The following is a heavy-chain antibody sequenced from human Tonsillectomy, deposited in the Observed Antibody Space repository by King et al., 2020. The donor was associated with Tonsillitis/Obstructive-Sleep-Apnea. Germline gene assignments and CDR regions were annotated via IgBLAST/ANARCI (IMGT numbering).Heavy chain of an antibody. Sequence: QLQESGPGLVKPSQTLSLTCTVSGGSISSGGYYWSWIRQHPGKGLEWIGYIYYSGSTYYNPSLKSLVTISVDTSKNQFSLKLSSVTAADTAVYYCARGASYSNYDPPHMDVWGKGTTVTVSS. V-gene: IGHV4-31*01. CDR2: IYYSGST. CDR1: GGSISSGGYY. D-gene: IGHD4-11*01. CDR3: ARGASYSNYDPPHMDV. J-gene: IGHJ6*03.